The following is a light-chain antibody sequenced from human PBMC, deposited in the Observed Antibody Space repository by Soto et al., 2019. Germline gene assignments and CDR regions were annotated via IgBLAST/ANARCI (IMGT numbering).Light chain of an antibody. J-gene: IGKJ1*01. CDR1: QSVSSNY. CDR3: QQDGLSSGT. Sequence: DIVVTQSPGTLSLSPGERATLSCRASQSVSSNYLDWYQQTPGQAPSLLIYGASSRATGIPDRFMGRGSGTDFTLTITRLEPEDCAVYYCQQDGLSSGTFGQGTKVEIK. CDR2: GAS. V-gene: IGKV3-20*01.